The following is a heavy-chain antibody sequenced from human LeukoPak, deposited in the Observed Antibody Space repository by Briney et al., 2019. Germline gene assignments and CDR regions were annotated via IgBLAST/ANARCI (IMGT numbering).Heavy chain of an antibody. D-gene: IGHD5-18*01. CDR1: GGSISSYY. Sequence: PSETLSLTCTVSGGSISSYYWSWIRQPPGKGLEWIGYIYYSGSTNYNPSLKSRVTISVDTSKNQFSLKLSSVTAADTAVYYCARGYSYQGDAFDIWGQGTMVTVSS. V-gene: IGHV4-59*01. CDR2: IYYSGST. J-gene: IGHJ3*02. CDR3: ARGYSYQGDAFDI.